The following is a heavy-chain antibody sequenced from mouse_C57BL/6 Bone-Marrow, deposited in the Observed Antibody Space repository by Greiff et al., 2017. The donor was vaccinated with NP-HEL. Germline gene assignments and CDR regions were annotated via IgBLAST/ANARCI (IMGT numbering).Heavy chain of an antibody. D-gene: IGHD2-4*01. CDR3: ADIYYDYDWFAD. Sequence: QAQLKESGPELVKPGASVKISCKASGYTFTDYYINWVKQRPGQGLEWIGWIFPGSGSTYYNEKFKGKATLTVDKSSSTAYMLLSRLTSEDSAVYFCADIYYDYDWFADWGQGTLVTVSA. CDR2: IFPGSGST. CDR1: GYTFTDYY. J-gene: IGHJ3*01. V-gene: IGHV1-75*01.